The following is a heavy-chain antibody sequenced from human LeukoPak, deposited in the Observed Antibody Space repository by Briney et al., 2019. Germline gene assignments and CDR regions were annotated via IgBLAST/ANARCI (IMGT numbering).Heavy chain of an antibody. V-gene: IGHV4-4*07. J-gene: IGHJ4*02. D-gene: IGHD5-12*01. CDR1: GDSISIYY. CDR3: AREGSDSAYDYYY. CDR2: IYTSGST. Sequence: SETLSLTCTVSGDSISIYYWSWIRQPAGKGLEWIGRIYTSGSTNYSPSLKTRVSMSVDTSKNQFSLKLSSVIAADTAVYYCAREGSDSAYDYYYWGQGTLVTVSS.